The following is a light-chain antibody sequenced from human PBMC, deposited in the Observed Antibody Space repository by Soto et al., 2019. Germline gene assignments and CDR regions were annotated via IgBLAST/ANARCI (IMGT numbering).Light chain of an antibody. J-gene: IGLJ2*01. CDR1: SGSIATNY. CDR2: EDT. Sequence: NFMLTQPHSVSASPGKTVTISCTGSSGSIATNYVQWYQQRPGSAPTTVIYEDTQRPSGVPERFSGSIDSSSNSASLTSSGLETEDEAGYYCQSYDGSNPDVVFGGGTKLTVL. CDR3: QSYDGSNPDVV. V-gene: IGLV6-57*02.